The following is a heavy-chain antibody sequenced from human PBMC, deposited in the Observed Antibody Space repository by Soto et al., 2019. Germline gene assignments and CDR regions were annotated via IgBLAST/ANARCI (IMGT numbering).Heavy chain of an antibody. CDR1: GGSISSSSYY. J-gene: IGHJ4*02. D-gene: IGHD6-13*01. Sequence: SETLSLTCTVSGGSISSSSYYWGWIRQPPGKGLEWIGSIYYSGSTYYNPSLKSRVTISVDTSKNQFSLKLSSVTAADTAVYYCARHGNPGVAAAVPFDYWGQGTLVTVSS. CDR3: ARHGNPGVAAAVPFDY. CDR2: IYYSGST. V-gene: IGHV4-39*01.